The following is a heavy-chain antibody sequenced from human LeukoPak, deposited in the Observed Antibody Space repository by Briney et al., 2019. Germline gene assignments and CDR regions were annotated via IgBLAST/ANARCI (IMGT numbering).Heavy chain of an antibody. CDR3: ARESGQTRYCSGGSCYPRYFDY. V-gene: IGHV4-34*01. J-gene: IGHJ4*02. CDR1: GGSFSGYY. Sequence: PSETLSLTCAVYGGSFSGYYWSWIRQPPGKGLEWIGEINHSGSTNYNPYLKSRVTISVDTSKNQFSLKLSSVTAADTAVHYCARESGQTRYCSGGSCYPRYFDYWGQGTLVTVSS. CDR2: INHSGST. D-gene: IGHD2-15*01.